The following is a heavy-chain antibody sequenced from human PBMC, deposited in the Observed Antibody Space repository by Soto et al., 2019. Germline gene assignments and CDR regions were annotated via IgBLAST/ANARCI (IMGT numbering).Heavy chain of an antibody. CDR2: IFAGGDT. CDR1: GFTVSNNY. CDR3: AKGDFDS. D-gene: IGHD3-16*01. Sequence: GGSLRLSCAASGFTVSNNYMSWVRQAPGKGLQWVAIIFAGGDTYHADSVKGRFTVSRDNSKNTLDLQMNSLRAEDTAVYYCAKGDFDSWGQGTLVTVSS. J-gene: IGHJ4*02. V-gene: IGHV3-53*01.